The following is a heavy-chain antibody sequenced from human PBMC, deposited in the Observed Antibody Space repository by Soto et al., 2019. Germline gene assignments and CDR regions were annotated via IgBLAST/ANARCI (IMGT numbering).Heavy chain of an antibody. Sequence: QITLRESGPTLVKPTQTLTPTCTFSGFSLSTSGEGVGWIRQPPGKALERVALVYEDDDKRYSPTLKTRLTVTTDTSKNQVVLTMANMDPEDTATYYCAHAWVETAYKKYYFDYWGQGTLVTGSS. CDR2: VYEDDDK. CDR1: GFSLSTSGEG. CDR3: AHAWVETAYKKYYFDY. D-gene: IGHD1-1*01. V-gene: IGHV2-5*02. J-gene: IGHJ4*02.